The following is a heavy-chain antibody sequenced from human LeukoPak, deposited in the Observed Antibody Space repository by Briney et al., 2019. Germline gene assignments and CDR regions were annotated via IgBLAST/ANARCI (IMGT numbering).Heavy chain of an antibody. D-gene: IGHD1-26*01. CDR1: GCTFTSYP. V-gene: IGHV1-18*01. J-gene: IGHJ4*02. CDR2: ISAYNGYT. Sequence: ASVKVSCKATGCTFTSYPIGRVRQAPGQGLEWMGWISAYNGYTNYAQSLQARVTMTTDTSTSTAYMELRSLRSDDTAMYYCARVGGSYEGLIDYWGQGTLVTVSS. CDR3: ARVGGSYEGLIDY.